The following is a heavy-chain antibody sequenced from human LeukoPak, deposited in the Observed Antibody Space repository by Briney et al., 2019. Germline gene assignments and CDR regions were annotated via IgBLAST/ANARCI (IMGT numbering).Heavy chain of an antibody. Sequence: GGSLRLSCAASGFTVSDHYMSWVRQAPGQGLESVSLIYSGGTTLYADSVKGRFTISRDNSKNTLYLQMNSLRAEDTAVYYCAKDDAWLQFNDWGQGTLVTVSS. CDR3: AKDDAWLQFND. D-gene: IGHD5-24*01. CDR2: IYSGGTT. J-gene: IGHJ4*02. CDR1: GFTVSDHY. V-gene: IGHV3-53*01.